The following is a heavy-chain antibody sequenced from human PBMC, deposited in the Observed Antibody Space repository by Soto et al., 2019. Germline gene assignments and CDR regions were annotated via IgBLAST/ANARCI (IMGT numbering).Heavy chain of an antibody. CDR1: GYTFTSYG. CDR2: ISAYNGNT. Sequence: ASVKVSCKASGYTFTSYGISWVRQAPGQGLEWMGWISAYNGNTNYAQKLQGRVTMTTDTSTSTAYMELRSLRSDDTAVYYCARAILRKYCSGGSCYPDHDAFDIWGQGTMVTVSS. CDR3: ARAILRKYCSGGSCYPDHDAFDI. J-gene: IGHJ3*02. V-gene: IGHV1-18*01. D-gene: IGHD2-15*01.